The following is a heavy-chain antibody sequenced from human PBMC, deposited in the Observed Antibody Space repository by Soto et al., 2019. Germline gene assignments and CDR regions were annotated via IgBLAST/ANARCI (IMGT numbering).Heavy chain of an antibody. CDR2: ISGGGRPI. J-gene: IGHJ4*02. D-gene: IGHD6-19*01. CDR1: GFTFSTFS. Sequence: EVQLVGAGGGPVQPGGSLRLSCAASGFTFSTFSMNWVRQAPGRGLEWISYISGGGRPISYADSVKGRFTISRDNTNNSPDVQMDSLTDGDTAGYDCARDLGWAFDSWGQGTLVTVSS. CDR3: ARDLGWAFDS. V-gene: IGHV3-48*02.